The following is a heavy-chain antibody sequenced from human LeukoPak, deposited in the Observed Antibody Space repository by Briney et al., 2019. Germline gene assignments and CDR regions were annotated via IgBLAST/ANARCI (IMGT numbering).Heavy chain of an antibody. V-gene: IGHV5-51*01. Sequence: GASVKVSCKASGYTFTGYYMHWVRQMPGKGLEWMGIIYPGDSDTRYSPSFQGQVTISADKSISTAYLQWSSLKASDTAMYYCARLTSEYFQHWGQGTLVTVPS. D-gene: IGHD2-2*01. J-gene: IGHJ1*01. CDR3: ARLTSEYFQH. CDR2: IYPGDSDT. CDR1: GYTFTGYY.